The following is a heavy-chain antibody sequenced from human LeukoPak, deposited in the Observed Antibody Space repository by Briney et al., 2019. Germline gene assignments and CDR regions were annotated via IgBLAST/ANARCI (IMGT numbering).Heavy chain of an antibody. CDR2: IYSGGST. CDR3: ARIRRFPNWFDP. J-gene: IGHJ5*02. Sequence: GGSLRLSCAAPGFTLSSNYMSCVRQAPGKGREWVSVIYSGGSTYYADSVKGRFTISRDNSKNTLYLKMNSLRAEDTAVYYCARIRRFPNWFDPWGQGTLVTVSS. D-gene: IGHD2-21*01. V-gene: IGHV3-66*01. CDR1: GFTLSSNY.